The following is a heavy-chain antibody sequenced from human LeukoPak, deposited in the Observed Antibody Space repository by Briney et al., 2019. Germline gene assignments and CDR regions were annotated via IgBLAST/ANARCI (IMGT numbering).Heavy chain of an antibody. V-gene: IGHV1-2*02. CDR3: ARTSHESVLYWSDP. D-gene: IGHD3-16*01. J-gene: IGHJ5*02. CDR1: EFTFTVSY. Sequence: ASVKVSCKASEFTFTVSYMHWVRQAPGQGLEWMGWINPNSGDTNYAQKFQGRVTMTTDTSTSTAYMELRSLRSDDTAVYYCARTSHESVLYWSDPWGQGTLVNVSS. CDR2: INPNSGDT.